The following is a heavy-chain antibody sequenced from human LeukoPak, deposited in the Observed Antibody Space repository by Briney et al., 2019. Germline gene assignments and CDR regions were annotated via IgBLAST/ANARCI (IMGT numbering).Heavy chain of an antibody. V-gene: IGHV3-21*01. CDR1: GFTFSGYS. Sequence: GGSLRLSCATSGFTFSGYSMNWVRQAPGKGLEWVSSISSSSSYIYYADSVKGRFTISRDNAKNSLYLQMNSLRAEDTAVYYCARDSNYYDSSGYYYFDYWGQGTLVTVSS. J-gene: IGHJ4*02. CDR3: ARDSNYYDSSGYYYFDY. D-gene: IGHD3-22*01. CDR2: ISSSSSYI.